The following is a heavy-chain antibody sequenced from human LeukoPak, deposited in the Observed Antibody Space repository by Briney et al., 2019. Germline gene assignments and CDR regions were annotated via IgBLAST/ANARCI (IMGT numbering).Heavy chain of an antibody. J-gene: IGHJ4*02. Sequence: SETLSLTCTVSGGSISSYYWSWIRQPPGKGLEWIGYNYYSGSTNYNPSLKSRVTISVDTSKNQFSLKLSSVTAADTAVYYCARGTSWFGELLHFDYWGQGTLVTVSS. CDR2: NYYSGST. D-gene: IGHD3-10*01. CDR3: ARGTSWFGELLHFDY. CDR1: GGSISSYY. V-gene: IGHV4-59*01.